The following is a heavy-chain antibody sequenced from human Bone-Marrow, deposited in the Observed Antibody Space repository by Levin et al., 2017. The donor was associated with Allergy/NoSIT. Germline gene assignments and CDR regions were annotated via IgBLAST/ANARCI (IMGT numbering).Heavy chain of an antibody. CDR2: IWTDANHK. CDR3: AKEPSAYSLGEH. CDR1: GFTFQNHG. J-gene: IGHJ1*01. Sequence: GGSLRLSCGASGFTFQNHGMHWVRQAPGKGLEWVAVIWTDANHKYYADSVKGRFTISRDNSKSTLYLQMNSLRAEDTALYYCAKEPSAYSLGEHWGQGTLVTVSS. D-gene: IGHD4-11*01. V-gene: IGHV3-33*06.